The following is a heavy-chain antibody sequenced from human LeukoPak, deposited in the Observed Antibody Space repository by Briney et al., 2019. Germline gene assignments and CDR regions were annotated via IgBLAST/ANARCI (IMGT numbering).Heavy chain of an antibody. CDR1: GFTVSSNS. J-gene: IGHJ4*02. V-gene: IGHV3-53*01. CDR2: IYSGDT. D-gene: IGHD4/OR15-4a*01. CDR3: ARRAGAYSHPYDY. Sequence: ETLSLTCTVSGFTVSSNSMSWVRQAPGKGLEWVSFIYSGDTHYSDSVKGRFTISRDHSKNTLYLQMNSLRAEDTAVYYCARRAGAYSHPYDYWGQGTLVTVSS.